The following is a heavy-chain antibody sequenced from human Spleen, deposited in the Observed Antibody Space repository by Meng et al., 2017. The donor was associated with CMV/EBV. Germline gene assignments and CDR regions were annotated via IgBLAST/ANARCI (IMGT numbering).Heavy chain of an antibody. Sequence: GSFSDYYWSWLRQPPGKGLEWIGEINHSGKTSYNPSLKSRVTISVDTSKNQFSLRLSSLTAADTAVYYCARDYMITFGGVILNWFDPWGQGTLVTVSS. CDR3: ARDYMITFGGVILNWFDP. D-gene: IGHD3-16*01. V-gene: IGHV4-34*01. J-gene: IGHJ5*02. CDR1: GSFSDYY. CDR2: INHSGKT.